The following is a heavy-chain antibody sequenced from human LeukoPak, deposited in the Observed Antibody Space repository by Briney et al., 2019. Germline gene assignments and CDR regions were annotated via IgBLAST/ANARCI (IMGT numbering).Heavy chain of an antibody. CDR2: INQGGSEK. J-gene: IGHJ4*02. CDR1: GFTFSTFW. Sequence: GGSLRLSCAASGFTFSTFWMSWVRQAPGKGLERVANINQGGSEKYYVDSMKGRFTVSRDNAKNSLYLQMDSLRAEDTAVYYCARGGTFVSDYWAREPWSPSPQ. V-gene: IGHV3-7*01. CDR3: ARGGTFVSDY. D-gene: IGHD1-1*01.